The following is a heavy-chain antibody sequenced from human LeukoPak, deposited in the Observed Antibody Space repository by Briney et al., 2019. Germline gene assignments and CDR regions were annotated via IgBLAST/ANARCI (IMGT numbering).Heavy chain of an antibody. J-gene: IGHJ4*02. V-gene: IGHV5-51*03. CDR2: IYPGDSDT. Sequence: KPGESLKISCKGSRYSFTSYWIAWVRQMPGKGLEWMGIIYPGDSDTRYSPSFRGQVTISADKSISTAYLQWSSLKASDTAIYFCARAGDSHGYFDYWGQGTLVTVSS. CDR3: ARAGDSHGYFDY. D-gene: IGHD5-18*01. CDR1: RYSFTSYW.